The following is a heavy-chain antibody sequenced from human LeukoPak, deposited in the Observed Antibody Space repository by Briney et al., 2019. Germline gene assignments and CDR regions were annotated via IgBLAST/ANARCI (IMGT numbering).Heavy chain of an antibody. V-gene: IGHV3-30*18. CDR3: AKEGRWLQLGGVFDI. D-gene: IGHD5-24*01. CDR2: ISTEENKK. J-gene: IGHJ3*02. CDR1: GFTFSSSD. Sequence: GGSLRLSCAASGFTFSSSDMHWVRQAPGKGREWVSLISTEENKKYYADSVKGRFTISRDSSKNTLYLQMSSLRPEDTAVYYCAKEGRWLQLGGVFDIWGRGTMVSVSS.